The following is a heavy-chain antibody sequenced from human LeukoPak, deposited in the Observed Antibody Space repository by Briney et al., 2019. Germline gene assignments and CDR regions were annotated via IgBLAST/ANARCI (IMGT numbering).Heavy chain of an antibody. Sequence: GGSLRLSCAASGFTFSSYAMSWVRQAPGKGLEWVSSISDNTGSTKYADSVKGRFTFSRDNSKNTLYLQMNSLKAEDTAVYYCANDLGWIQLNLGRGQGTLVTVSS. CDR2: ISDNTGST. J-gene: IGHJ4*02. V-gene: IGHV3-23*01. D-gene: IGHD5-18*01. CDR1: GFTFSSYA. CDR3: ANDLGWIQLNLG.